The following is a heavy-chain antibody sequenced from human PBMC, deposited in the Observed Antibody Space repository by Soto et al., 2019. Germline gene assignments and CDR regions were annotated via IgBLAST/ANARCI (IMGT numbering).Heavy chain of an antibody. CDR1: GGSISSYY. D-gene: IGHD6-13*01. CDR3: ARWSAAGTLLGQRIFDY. J-gene: IGHJ4*02. Sequence: SETLSLTCTVSGGSISSYYWSWIRQPPGKGLEWIGYIYYSGSTNYNPSLKSRVTISVDTSKNQFSLKLSSVTAADTALYYCARWSAAGTLLGQRIFDYWGQGTLVTVSS. V-gene: IGHV4-59*01. CDR2: IYYSGST.